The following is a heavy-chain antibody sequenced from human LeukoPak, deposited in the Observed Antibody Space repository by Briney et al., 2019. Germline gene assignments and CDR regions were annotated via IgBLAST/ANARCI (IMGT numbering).Heavy chain of an antibody. CDR2: VDHTGST. D-gene: IGHD4-11*01. Sequence: SETLSLTCTVSGGSISSGSYYWSWIRQPAGKGLEWIGYVDHTGSTKFNPSLNGRVSISRDTSKNFFSLRLRSVTAADTAVYFCARGRVSSSTWYSTYYYFFYMDFWGKGTTVTVSS. CDR3: ARGRVSSSTWYSTYYYFFYMDF. V-gene: IGHV4-61*10. CDR1: GGSISSGSYY. J-gene: IGHJ6*03.